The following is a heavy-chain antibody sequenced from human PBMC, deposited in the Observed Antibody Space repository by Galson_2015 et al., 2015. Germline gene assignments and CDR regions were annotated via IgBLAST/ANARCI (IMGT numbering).Heavy chain of an antibody. CDR3: ARGPDYGDYKLAPLAVWPFDP. D-gene: IGHD4-17*01. Sequence: NYNPSLKSRVTISVDTSKNQFSLKLSSVTAADTAVYYCARGPDYGDYKLAPLAVWPFDPWGQGTLVTVSS. V-gene: IGHV4-59*09. J-gene: IGHJ5*02.